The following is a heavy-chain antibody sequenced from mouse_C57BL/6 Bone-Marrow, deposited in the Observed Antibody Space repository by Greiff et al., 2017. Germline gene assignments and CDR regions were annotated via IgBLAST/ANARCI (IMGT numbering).Heavy chain of an antibody. Sequence: VQLQQPGAELVKPGASVMMSCKASGYTFTSYWITWVKQRPGQGLEWIGDFYPGSGSTNYNEKFKSKATLTVDTSSSTAYMQRSSLTSEDSAVYYCAREGVYEYLDYWGQGTTLTVSS. CDR1: GYTFTSYW. CDR2: FYPGSGST. D-gene: IGHD2-3*01. J-gene: IGHJ2*01. CDR3: AREGVYEYLDY. V-gene: IGHV1-55*01.